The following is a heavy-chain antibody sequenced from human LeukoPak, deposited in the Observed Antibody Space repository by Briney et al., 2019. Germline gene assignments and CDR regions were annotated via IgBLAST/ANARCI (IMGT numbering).Heavy chain of an antibody. Sequence: SETLSLTCTVAGGSISSSSYYWGWIRQPPGKGLEWIGSIYYSGSTYYNPSLKSRVTISVDTSKNQFSLKLSSVTAADTAVYYCARQRHSSSSLPFYYYYYMDVWGKGTTVTVSS. CDR1: GGSISSSSYY. CDR3: ARQRHSSSSLPFYYYYYMDV. D-gene: IGHD6-6*01. V-gene: IGHV4-39*01. CDR2: IYYSGST. J-gene: IGHJ6*03.